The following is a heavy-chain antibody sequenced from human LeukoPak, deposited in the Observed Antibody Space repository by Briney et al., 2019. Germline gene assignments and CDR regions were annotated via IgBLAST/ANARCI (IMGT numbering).Heavy chain of an antibody. Sequence: PSETLSLTCTVSGGSISSYYWSWIRQPPGKGVEWIGYIHYSGSTNYNPSLKSRVTISVDTSKNQFSLKVSSVTAADTAVYYCARGVVAAPQTFDYWGQGTLVAVSS. CDR1: GGSISSYY. CDR3: ARGVVAAPQTFDY. J-gene: IGHJ4*02. D-gene: IGHD2-15*01. V-gene: IGHV4-59*01. CDR2: IHYSGST.